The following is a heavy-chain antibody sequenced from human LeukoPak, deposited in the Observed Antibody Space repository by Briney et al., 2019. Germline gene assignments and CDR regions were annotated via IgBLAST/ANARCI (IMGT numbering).Heavy chain of an antibody. J-gene: IGHJ4*02. CDR2: IIPILGIA. CDR3: ARRLSGDGGHWYFDY. V-gene: IGHV1-69*04. D-gene: IGHD7-27*01. Sequence: GASVKVSCKASGGTFSSYAISWVRQAPGQGLEWMGRIIPILGIANYAQKFQGRVTITADKSTSTAYMELSSLRSEDTAVYYCARRLSGDGGHWYFDYWGQGTLVTVSS. CDR1: GGTFSSYA.